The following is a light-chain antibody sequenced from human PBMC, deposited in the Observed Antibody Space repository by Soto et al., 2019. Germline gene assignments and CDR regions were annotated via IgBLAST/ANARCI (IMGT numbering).Light chain of an antibody. V-gene: IGKV3D-20*02. CDR2: DAS. CDR3: QQRSNWLALT. J-gene: IGKJ4*01. CDR1: QSVTSTY. Sequence: EIVLTQSPVTLSLSPGERATLSCRASQSVTSTYLAWYQQKPGQAPRLLIYDASNRATGIPARFSGSGSGTDFTLTISSLEPEAFAVYYCQQRSNWLALTFGGGTKVDI.